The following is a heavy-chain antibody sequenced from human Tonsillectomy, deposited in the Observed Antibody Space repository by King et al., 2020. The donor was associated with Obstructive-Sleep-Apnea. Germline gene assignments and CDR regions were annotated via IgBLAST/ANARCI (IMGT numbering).Heavy chain of an antibody. Sequence: TLKESGPALVKPTQTLTLTCTFSGFSLSTSGMCVSWIRQPPGKALEWLALIDWDEDKYYSTSLKTRLTLSKDTSKKQVVLAMTNMDPVDTATYYCARIRIVGAMQWAWSSAAIDYWGQGTLVTVSS. CDR3: ARIRIVGAMQWAWSSAAIDY. J-gene: IGHJ4*02. CDR1: GFSLSTSGMC. D-gene: IGHD1-26*01. V-gene: IGHV2-70*01. CDR2: IDWDEDK.